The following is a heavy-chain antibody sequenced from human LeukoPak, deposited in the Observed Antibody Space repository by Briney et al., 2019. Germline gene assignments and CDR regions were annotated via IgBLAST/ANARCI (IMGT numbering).Heavy chain of an antibody. CDR2: IIPIFGIA. D-gene: IGHD4-11*01. V-gene: IGHV1-69*04. Sequence: GSSVKVSCKASGGTFSSYAISWVRQAPGQGLEWMGRIIPIFGIANYAQKFQGRVTITADKSTSTAYTELSSLRSEDTAVYYCAREVVTTNRNWFDPWGQETLVTVSS. J-gene: IGHJ5*02. CDR3: AREVVTTNRNWFDP. CDR1: GGTFSSYA.